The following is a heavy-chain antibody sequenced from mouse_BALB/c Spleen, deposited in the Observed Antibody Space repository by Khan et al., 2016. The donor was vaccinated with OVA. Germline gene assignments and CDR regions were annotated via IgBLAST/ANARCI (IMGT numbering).Heavy chain of an antibody. CDR2: ISSDGDYT. J-gene: IGHJ3*01. V-gene: IGHV5-9-3*01. CDR1: GFTFSTYA. D-gene: IGHD2-1*01. Sequence: EVQLQESGGGLVKPGGSLKLSCAASGFTFSTYAMSWVRQTPEKRLEWVATISSDGDYTYFPDNVTGRFTISRDNAKNTLCLQMTSLRSEDTAMYYCARSPYGNFAYWGQGTLGTVSA. CDR3: ARSPYGNFAY.